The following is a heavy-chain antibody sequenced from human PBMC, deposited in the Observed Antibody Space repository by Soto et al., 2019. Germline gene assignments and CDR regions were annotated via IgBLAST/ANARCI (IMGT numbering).Heavy chain of an antibody. CDR1: GGTFSSYA. Sequence: QVQLVQSGAEVKKPGSSVKVSCKASGGTFSSYAISWVRQAPGQGLEWMGGIIPIFGTPNYAQKFQARVTITAGESTSTAYMERSSLRSEDTAVYYCAREDYDYVWGSYRPSHYGMDVWGQGTTVTVSS. CDR3: AREDYDYVWGSYRPSHYGMDV. D-gene: IGHD3-16*02. CDR2: IIPIFGTP. J-gene: IGHJ6*02. V-gene: IGHV1-69*12.